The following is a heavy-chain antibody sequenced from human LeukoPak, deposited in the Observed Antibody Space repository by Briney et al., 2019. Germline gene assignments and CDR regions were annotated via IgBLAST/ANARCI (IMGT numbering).Heavy chain of an antibody. V-gene: IGHV3-23*01. CDR3: ARDYKYAFDN. J-gene: IGHJ4*02. CDR2: ISGSGAST. Sequence: GGSLRLSCAASGYTFSTYAMSWVRQAPGKGLEWVSTISGSGASTCYADSVKGRFTISRDNFKNTVYLQMNSLRAEDTAVYYCARDYKYAFDNWGQGTLVTVSS. CDR1: GYTFSTYA. D-gene: IGHD5-24*01.